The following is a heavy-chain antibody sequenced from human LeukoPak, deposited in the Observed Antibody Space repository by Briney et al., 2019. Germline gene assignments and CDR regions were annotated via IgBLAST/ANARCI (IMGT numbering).Heavy chain of an antibody. CDR2: ISSSGGTT. J-gene: IGHJ4*02. CDR1: GFMFSDYA. D-gene: IGHD5-18*01. CDR3: AKDLGYSYGFYSDY. Sequence: GGSLRLSCVASGFMFSDYAMSWVRQAPGKGLEWVSSISSSGGTTFYADSVKGRFTISRDNSKNTLYLQMNSLRAEDTAVYYCAKDLGYSYGFYSDYWGQGTLVTVSS. V-gene: IGHV3-23*01.